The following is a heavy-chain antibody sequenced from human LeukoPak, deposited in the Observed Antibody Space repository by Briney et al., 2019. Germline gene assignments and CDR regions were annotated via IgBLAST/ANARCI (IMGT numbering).Heavy chain of an antibody. CDR3: GSLTVVAKDH. J-gene: IGHJ4*02. Sequence: LSGGSLRLSCAAPGFSFSTHWMHWVRQAPGKGLVYVAQINSDGSATAYADSVKGRFTISRDNAKNTLYLEMISLRAEDTAVYYCGSLTVVAKDHWGQGTLVTVSS. D-gene: IGHD3-22*01. V-gene: IGHV3-74*01. CDR1: GFSFSTHW. CDR2: INSDGSAT.